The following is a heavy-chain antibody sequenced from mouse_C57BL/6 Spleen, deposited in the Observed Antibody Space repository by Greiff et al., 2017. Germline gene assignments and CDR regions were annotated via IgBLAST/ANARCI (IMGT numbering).Heavy chain of an antibody. CDR1: GYTFTSYW. V-gene: IGHV1-7*01. J-gene: IGHJ4*01. CDR2: INPSSGYT. Sequence: VQRVESGAELAKPGASVKLSCKASGYTFTSYWMHWVKQRPGQGLEWIGYINPSSGYTKYNQKFKDKATLTADKSSSTAYMQLSSLTYEDSAVYYCASDSDAMDYWGQGTSVTVSS. CDR3: ASDSDAMDY.